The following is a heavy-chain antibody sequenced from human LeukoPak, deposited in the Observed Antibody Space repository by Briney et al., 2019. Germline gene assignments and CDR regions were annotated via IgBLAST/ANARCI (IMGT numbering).Heavy chain of an antibody. Sequence: GGSLRLSCAASGFTFSNYWMSWVRQAPGKGLEWVAIIKQDGSEKYYVDSVEGRFTISRDNSKNTLYLQMNSLRAEDTAVYYCAKDAYYDSSGYPDYWGQGTLVTVSS. V-gene: IGHV3-7*01. CDR2: IKQDGSEK. CDR1: GFTFSNYW. J-gene: IGHJ4*02. D-gene: IGHD3-22*01. CDR3: AKDAYYDSSGYPDY.